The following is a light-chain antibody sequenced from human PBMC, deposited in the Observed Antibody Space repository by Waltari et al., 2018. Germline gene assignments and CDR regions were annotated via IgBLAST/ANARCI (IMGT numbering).Light chain of an antibody. CDR1: SSDVGNYNL. CDR3: CSYAGHSTYV. V-gene: IGLV2-23*02. CDR2: EVR. Sequence: QSALTQPASVSGSPGQSITISCTGTSSDVGNYNLVSWYQQHPGKAPKLMMYEVRQRPPGVSNRFSGSKSGNTASLTISGLQPEDETDYYCCSYAGHSTYVFGTGTKVTVL. J-gene: IGLJ1*01.